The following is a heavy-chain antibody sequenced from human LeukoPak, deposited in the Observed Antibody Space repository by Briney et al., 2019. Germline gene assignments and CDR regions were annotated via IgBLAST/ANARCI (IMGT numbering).Heavy chain of an antibody. D-gene: IGHD1-26*01. CDR2: MYSSGTT. V-gene: IGHV3-66*01. Sequence: PGGSLRLSCVVSGFTVSRHYMSWVRQPPGKGLEWVSVMYSSGTTYYADSVKGRLTISRDNTKSTAYLQMNSLRVEDTAVYYCARFMGASGFDFWGQGTLVTVSS. CDR3: ARFMGASGFDF. J-gene: IGHJ4*02. CDR1: GFTVSRHY.